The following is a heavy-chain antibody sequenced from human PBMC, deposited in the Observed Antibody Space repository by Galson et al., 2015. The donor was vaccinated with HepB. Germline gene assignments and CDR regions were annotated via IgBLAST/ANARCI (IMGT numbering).Heavy chain of an antibody. CDR2: IRYDGNNK. V-gene: IGHV3-30*02. D-gene: IGHD7-27*01. CDR1: GFSFSSFG. CDR3: VALGGGLDRSFDY. Sequence: SLRLSCAASGFSFSSFGIHWVRQAPGKGLEWVSLIRYDGNNKFYAESVRGRFTISRDNSKNTLYLQMNSLRPEDTAVYYCVALGGGLDRSFDYWGQGTLVTVSS. J-gene: IGHJ4*02.